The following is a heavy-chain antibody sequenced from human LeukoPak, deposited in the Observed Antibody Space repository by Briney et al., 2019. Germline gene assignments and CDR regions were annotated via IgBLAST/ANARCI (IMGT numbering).Heavy chain of an antibody. CDR3: ARDVGGSLDY. D-gene: IGHD1-26*01. CDR2: IKGDESAR. CDR1: GFTFTTYW. V-gene: IGHV3-7*01. Sequence: PGGSLRLSCAASGFTFTTYWMAWVRPAPGKGLEWVANIKGDESARHQADSVKGRFTIYRDNTQNSVYLQMSSLRGEDTAVYYCARDVGGSLDYWGQGTLVTVSS. J-gene: IGHJ4*02.